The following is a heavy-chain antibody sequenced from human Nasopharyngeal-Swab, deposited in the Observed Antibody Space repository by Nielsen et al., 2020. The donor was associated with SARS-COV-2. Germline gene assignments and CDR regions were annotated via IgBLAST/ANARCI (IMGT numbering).Heavy chain of an antibody. Sequence: SAMVSCKTSGGTFSSYGISRVRQPPAEGLEWMGGIIPVLPIPRYAQKFRDRVTITADTSTSTSYMELSSLRSEDTTTYYCARGGWLRRDYYYVYYYMDVWGKGTTVTVSS. CDR3: ARGGWLRRDYYYVYYYMDV. CDR1: GGTFSSYG. J-gene: IGHJ6*03. V-gene: IGHV1-69*10. D-gene: IGHD5-24*01. CDR2: IIPVLPIP.